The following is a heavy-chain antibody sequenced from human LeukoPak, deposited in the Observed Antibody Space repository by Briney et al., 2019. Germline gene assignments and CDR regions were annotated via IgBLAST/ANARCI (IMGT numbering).Heavy chain of an antibody. CDR1: GFTFNNYA. D-gene: IGHD2-2*01. J-gene: IGHJ4*02. V-gene: IGHV3-20*01. CDR2: ISWKGDTT. CDR3: ARHRCSSTTCSFDS. Sequence: GGSLRLSCAASGFTFNNYAMTWVRHTPGKGPEWVSLISWKGDTTAYAESVRGRFTISRDNAKNSLYLHMNSLRPEDTAFYHCARHRCSSTTCSFDSWGQGSLVTVSS.